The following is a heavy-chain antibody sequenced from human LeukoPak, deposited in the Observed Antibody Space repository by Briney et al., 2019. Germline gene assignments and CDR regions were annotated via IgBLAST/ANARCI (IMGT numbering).Heavy chain of an antibody. CDR3: ARATRGGYDGYFDY. V-gene: IGHV3-21*01. Sequence: PGGSLRLSCAASGFTFSSYTMNWVRQAPGKGLEWVSSISTSSSYIYYADSLKGRFTISRYNAKNSLYLQMNSLRAEDTAVYYCARATRGGYDGYFDYWGQGTLVTVSS. CDR1: GFTFSSYT. D-gene: IGHD5-12*01. CDR2: ISTSSSYI. J-gene: IGHJ4*02.